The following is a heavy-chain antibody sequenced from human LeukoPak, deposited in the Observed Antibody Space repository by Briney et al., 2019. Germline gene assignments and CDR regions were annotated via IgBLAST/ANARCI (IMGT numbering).Heavy chain of an antibody. CDR2: IYYSGST. CDR1: GGSISSYY. CDR3: ARGVGDHYYDSSGYSRHHAFDI. D-gene: IGHD3-22*01. J-gene: IGHJ3*02. Sequence: SETLPLTCTVSGGSISSYYWSWIRQPPGKGLEWIGYIYYSGSTNYNPSLKSRVTISIDTSKNQFSLKLSSVTAADTAVYYCARGVGDHYYDSSGYSRHHAFDIWGQGTMVTVSS. V-gene: IGHV4-59*01.